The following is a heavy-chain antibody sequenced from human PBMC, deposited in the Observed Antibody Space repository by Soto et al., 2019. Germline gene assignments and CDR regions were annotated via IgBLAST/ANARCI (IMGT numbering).Heavy chain of an antibody. D-gene: IGHD5-18*01. V-gene: IGHV4-4*02. CDR1: GGSISSSNW. J-gene: IGHJ4*02. Sequence: PSETLSLTCAVSGGSISSSNWWSWVRQPPGKGLEWIGEIYHSGSTNYNPSLKSRVTISVDKSKNQFSLKLSSVTAADTAVYYCARWSVAKATVRYGYFDYWGQGTLVTVSS. CDR3: ARWSVAKATVRYGYFDY. CDR2: IYHSGST.